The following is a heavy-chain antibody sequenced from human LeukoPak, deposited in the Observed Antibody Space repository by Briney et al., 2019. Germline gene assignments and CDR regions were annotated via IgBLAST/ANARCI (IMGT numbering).Heavy chain of an antibody. D-gene: IGHD2-21*02. CDR1: GFAVSRTY. V-gene: IGHV3-66*01. CDR2: IFSGGST. J-gene: IGHJ5*02. CDR3: ARSVATGLGFSAS. Sequence: GGCLRLSCAGSGFAVSRTYMTWVGQAQGKGLDWVSVIFSGGSTYYADSVKDRFIISRDNSKNTLYLQMNSLRADDTAVYYCARSVATGLGFSASWGQGTLVTVSS.